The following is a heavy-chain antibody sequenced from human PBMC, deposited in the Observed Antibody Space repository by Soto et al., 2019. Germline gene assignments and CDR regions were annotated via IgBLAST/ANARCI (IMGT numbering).Heavy chain of an antibody. D-gene: IGHD1-26*01. CDR3: VREPRTTAGATGLFDH. J-gene: IGHJ4*02. V-gene: IGHV3-48*02. CDR2: SSYSDSDR. CDR1: GFTFNSFA. Sequence: EVQLVESGGGLIQPGGSLRLSCATSGFTFNSFAMNWVRQAPGKGLEWVSYSSYSDSDRHYADSVKGRFTISRDNAKNSLFLQMDSLRDEDTAVYYCVREPRTTAGATGLFDHWGQGILVTVSP.